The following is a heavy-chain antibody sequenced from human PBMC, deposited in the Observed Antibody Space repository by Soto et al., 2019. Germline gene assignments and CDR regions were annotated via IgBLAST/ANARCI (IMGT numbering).Heavy chain of an antibody. D-gene: IGHD3-22*01. CDR1: SGSMSSGGYS. CDR3: AREDRKYYDSSGYYN. CDR2: IHYSGGT. J-gene: IGHJ1*01. V-gene: IGHV4-31*03. Sequence: SATLSLSCPVSSGSMSSGGYSWSCIRRHPVKGLEWIGDIHYSGGTNYNPSRKSRVTMSLDTSKRQVSLKRSSVTAADTAVYYCAREDRKYYDSSGYYNWGQGALLT.